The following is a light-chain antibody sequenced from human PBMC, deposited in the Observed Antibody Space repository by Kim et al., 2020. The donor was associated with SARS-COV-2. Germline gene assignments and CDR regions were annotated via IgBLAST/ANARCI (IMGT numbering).Light chain of an antibody. V-gene: IGLV2-14*03. CDR2: DVT. J-gene: IGLJ1*01. CDR3: SSYTTCSTLV. Sequence: HSITLSYTGTTTGVDHYKYVSWYQQRPGKAPTLIISDVTSRSSGISNRFSGSKSANTASLTISGLQADDEAKYYCSSYTTCSTLVFGTGTHLTVL. CDR1: TTGVDHYKY.